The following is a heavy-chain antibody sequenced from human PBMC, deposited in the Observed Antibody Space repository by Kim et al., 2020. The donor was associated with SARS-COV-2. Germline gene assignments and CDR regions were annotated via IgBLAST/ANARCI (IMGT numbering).Heavy chain of an antibody. CDR1: GGSVSSGSYF. J-gene: IGHJ4*02. CDR2: IYYSGNT. D-gene: IGHD3-3*01. Sequence: SETLSLTCTVSGGSVSSGSYFWSWIRQPPGKGLEWIGYIYYSGNTNYNPSLKSRVTMSVDTSKNQFSLKLRSVTAADTAEYYCARAPNDFWSGYSYYFDYWGQGTLVTVSS. CDR3: ARAPNDFWSGYSYYFDY. V-gene: IGHV4-61*01.